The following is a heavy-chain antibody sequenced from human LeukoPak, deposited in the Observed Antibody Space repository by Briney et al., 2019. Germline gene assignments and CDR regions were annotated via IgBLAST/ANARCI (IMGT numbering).Heavy chain of an antibody. V-gene: IGHV4-39*01. CDR1: GGSISSSSDY. J-gene: IGHJ6*03. D-gene: IGHD6-19*01. CDR3: ARLGEYSSDYYYYYMDV. Sequence: SETLSLTCTVSGGSISSSSDYWGWIRQAPGKGLEWIGSIYYHENTYYNSSLKSRVTISVDTSKNQFSLKLNSVTAADTAVYFCARLGEYSSDYYYYYMDVWGKGTTVTISS. CDR2: IYYHENT.